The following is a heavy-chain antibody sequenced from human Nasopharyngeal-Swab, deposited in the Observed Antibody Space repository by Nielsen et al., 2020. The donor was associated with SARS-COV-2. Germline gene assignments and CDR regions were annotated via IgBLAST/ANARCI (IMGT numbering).Heavy chain of an antibody. Sequence: ASVKVSCKASGYTFTSYDINWVRQATGQGLEWMGWMNPNSGNTGYAQKFQGRVTMTRNTSISTAYMELSSLRSEDTAVYYCARGYSGYDHTSLFFDYWGQGTLVTVSS. D-gene: IGHD5-12*01. CDR3: ARGYSGYDHTSLFFDY. V-gene: IGHV1-8*01. CDR2: MNPNSGNT. CDR1: GYTFTSYD. J-gene: IGHJ4*02.